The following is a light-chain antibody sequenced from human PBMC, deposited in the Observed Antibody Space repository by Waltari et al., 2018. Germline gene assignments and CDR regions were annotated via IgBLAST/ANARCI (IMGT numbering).Light chain of an antibody. J-gene: IGKJ2*01. Sequence: IQMTQSPSSLSASVDDRLTITCRASQSISTSLNWYQQIPGKAPKLLIYVASTLQSGVPSRFSGSGSGTDFSLTISSLQPEDFATYYCQQSYTTAYTFGQGTKLEIK. CDR1: QSISTS. CDR3: QQSYTTAYT. V-gene: IGKV1-39*01. CDR2: VAS.